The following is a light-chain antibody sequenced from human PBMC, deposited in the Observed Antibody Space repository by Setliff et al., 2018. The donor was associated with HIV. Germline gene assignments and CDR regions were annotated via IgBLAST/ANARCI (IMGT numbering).Light chain of an antibody. Sequence: QSALTQPPSASGTPGQRVTISCSGSHSNIGSNTVNWFQQFPGTAPKLLIYNNDQRPSGVPDRFSGSKSGTSASLAISGLQSEDEAEYYCASWDVGLNAFYVFGTGTKVTVL. J-gene: IGLJ1*01. V-gene: IGLV1-44*01. CDR1: HSNIGSNT. CDR2: NND. CDR3: ASWDVGLNAFYV.